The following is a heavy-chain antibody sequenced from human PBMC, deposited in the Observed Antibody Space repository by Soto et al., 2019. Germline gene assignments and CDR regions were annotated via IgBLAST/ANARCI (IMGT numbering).Heavy chain of an antibody. D-gene: IGHD2-21*02. CDR2: IYHSGST. V-gene: IGHV4-30-2*01. J-gene: IGHJ4*02. CDR3: ARGGGLDCGGDCLSYYFDY. CDR1: GGSISSGGYS. Sequence: PSETLSLTCAVSGGSISSGGYSGSWIRQPPGKGLEWIGYIYHSGSTYYNPSLKSRVTISVDRSKNQFSLKLSSVTAADTAVYYCARGGGLDCGGDCLSYYFDYWGQGTLVTVSS.